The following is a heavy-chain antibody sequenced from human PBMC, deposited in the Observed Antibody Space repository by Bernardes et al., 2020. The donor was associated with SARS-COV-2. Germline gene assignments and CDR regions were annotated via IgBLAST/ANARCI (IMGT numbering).Heavy chain of an antibody. D-gene: IGHD3-10*01. V-gene: IGHV1-2*02. J-gene: IGHJ4*02. CDR2: INPNSGGT. CDR3: ARGVRYYGSGSYYNIDY. CDR1: GYTLTGYY. Sequence: ASVKVSCKASGYTLTGYYMHWVRQAPGQGFEWMGWINPNSGGTNYAQKFQGRVTMTRDTSISTAYMELSRLRSDDTAVYYCARGVRYYGSGSYYNIDYWGQGTLVTVSS.